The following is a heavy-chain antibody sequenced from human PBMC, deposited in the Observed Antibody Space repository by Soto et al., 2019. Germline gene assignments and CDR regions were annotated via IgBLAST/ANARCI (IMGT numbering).Heavy chain of an antibody. V-gene: IGHV4-31*03. Sequence: SETLYLTCTVSGGSISSGGYYWSWIRQHPGKGLEWIVYIYYSGSTYYNPSLKSRVAISVDTSKNLFSLKLSSVTAVDLGVYYCARVPNSGYDPAFDYWGQGTLVTVSS. D-gene: IGHD5-12*01. CDR1: GGSISSGGYY. J-gene: IGHJ4*02. CDR3: ARVPNSGYDPAFDY. CDR2: IYYSGST.